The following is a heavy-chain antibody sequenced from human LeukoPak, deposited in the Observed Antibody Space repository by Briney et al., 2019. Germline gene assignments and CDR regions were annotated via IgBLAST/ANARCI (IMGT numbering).Heavy chain of an antibody. CDR1: GVSISSYY. D-gene: IGHD4-17*01. J-gene: IGHJ3*02. V-gene: IGHV4-59*08. CDR3: ARHNGDYAAFDI. CDR2: IYYTGST. Sequence: SETLSLTCSVSGVSISSYYWSGIRQPPGKGLEWLGYIYYTGSTYYNPSLRSRVTVSKDASKTQFSLKLSSVTAADTAVYYCARHNGDYAAFDIWGQGTMVIVSS.